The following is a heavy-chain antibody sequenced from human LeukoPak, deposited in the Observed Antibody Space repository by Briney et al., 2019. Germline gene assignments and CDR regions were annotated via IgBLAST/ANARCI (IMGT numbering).Heavy chain of an antibody. D-gene: IGHD5-18*01. J-gene: IGHJ4*03. CDR2: INPNSGGT. V-gene: IGHV1-2*02. Sequence: ASVTVSCKASGYTFTGYYMHWVRQAPGQGLEWMGWINPNSGGTNYAQKFQGRVTMTRDTSISTAYMELSRLRSDDTAVYYCARARGRGYSYGLSYFDYWGQGTTVTVSS. CDR1: GYTFTGYY. CDR3: ARARGRGYSYGLSYFDY.